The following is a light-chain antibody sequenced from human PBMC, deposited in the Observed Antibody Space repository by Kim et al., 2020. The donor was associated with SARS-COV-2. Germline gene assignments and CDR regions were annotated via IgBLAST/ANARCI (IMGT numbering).Light chain of an antibody. V-gene: IGKV3-15*01. CDR3: QQYNNWALT. J-gene: IGKJ1*01. CDR2: GAS. CDR1: QSVSSN. Sequence: EIVMTQSPATLSVSPGERATLSCRASQSVSSNLAWYQLKPGQAPRLLIYGASTRATGIPARFSGSGSGTEFTLTISSLQSEDFAVYYCQQYNNWALTFGQGTKVEIK.